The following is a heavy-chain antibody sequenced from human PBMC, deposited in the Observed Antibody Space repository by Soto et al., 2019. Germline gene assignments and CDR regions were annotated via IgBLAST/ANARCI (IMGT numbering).Heavy chain of an antibody. CDR3: ARVLLWFGEVPGYFDY. D-gene: IGHD3-10*01. CDR2: IKQDGSEK. Sequence: GGSLRLSCAASGFTFSSYWMSWVRQAPGKGLEWVADIKQDGSEKYYVDSVKGRFTISRDNAKNSLYLQMNSLRAEDTAVYYCARVLLWFGEVPGYFDYWGQGTLVTVSS. J-gene: IGHJ4*02. V-gene: IGHV3-7*01. CDR1: GFTFSSYW.